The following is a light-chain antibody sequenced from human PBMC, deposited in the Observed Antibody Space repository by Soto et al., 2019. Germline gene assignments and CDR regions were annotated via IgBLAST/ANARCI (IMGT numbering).Light chain of an antibody. CDR2: HTS. J-gene: IGKJ1*01. CDR1: QSVRSSY. CDR3: QQYHSSPRT. Sequence: EIFFTQSRGTLSLSRVERATLSCRTSQSVRSSYLAWYQQKPGQAPRLLIYHTSYRATGIPDRFSGSGSGTDFTLTISRLEPEDFAVHYCQQYHSSPRTFGQGTKVDIK. V-gene: IGKV3-20*01.